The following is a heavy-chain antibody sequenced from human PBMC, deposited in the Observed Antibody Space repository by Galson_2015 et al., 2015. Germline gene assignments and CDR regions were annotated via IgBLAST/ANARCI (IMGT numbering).Heavy chain of an antibody. CDR1: GYTFTYRY. V-gene: IGHV1-45*02. J-gene: IGHJ3*02. D-gene: IGHD3-3*01. CDR3: ANPNTFGVVGHDAFDI. Sequence: SVKVSCKASGYTFTYRYLHWVRQAPGPALEWMGWITPFSGNTNYAQKFQDRVTITRDRSMSTAYMELSSLRSEDTAMYYCANPNTFGVVGHDAFDIWGQGTMVTVSS. CDR2: ITPFSGNT.